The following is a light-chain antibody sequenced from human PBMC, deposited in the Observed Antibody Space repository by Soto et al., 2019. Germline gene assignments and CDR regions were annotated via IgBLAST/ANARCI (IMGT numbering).Light chain of an antibody. CDR3: QSYNIYSS. J-gene: IGKJ3*01. Sequence: IQMTQSPSSLSASVGDRVTITCRASQSINTSLNWYQQHPGKAPKVLLYGASNLQGGVPSRFSGSGSGSDFTLTITSLQPEDFATYYCQSYNIYSSFGPGTKVDVK. V-gene: IGKV1-39*01. CDR2: GAS. CDR1: QSINTS.